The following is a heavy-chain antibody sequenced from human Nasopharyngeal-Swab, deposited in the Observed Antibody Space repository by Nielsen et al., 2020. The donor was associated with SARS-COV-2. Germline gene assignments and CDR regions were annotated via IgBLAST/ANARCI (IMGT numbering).Heavy chain of an antibody. D-gene: IGHD3-22*01. CDR1: GGSISSSNW. CDR3: ARDRVVVSIYYGMDV. V-gene: IGHV4-4*02. J-gene: IGHJ6*02. Sequence: GSLRLSCAVSGGSISSSNWWSWVRQPPGKGLEWIGEIYHSGSTNYNPSLKSRVTISVDKSKNQFSLKLSSVTAADTAVYYCARDRVVVSIYYGMDVWGQGTTVTVSS. CDR2: IYHSGST.